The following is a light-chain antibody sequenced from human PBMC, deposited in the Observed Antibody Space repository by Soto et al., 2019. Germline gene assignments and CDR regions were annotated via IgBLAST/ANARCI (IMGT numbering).Light chain of an antibody. CDR3: QQRSNRG. CDR1: QSVSSY. J-gene: IGKJ4*01. CDR2: DAS. Sequence: EIVLTQSPATLSLSPGERATLSCRASQSVSSYLAWYQQKPGQAPRLLIYDASNRATGIPARFSGSGSGTDFTLTISSLEPEDFAVYYCQQRSNRGFGGGTKGGYQ. V-gene: IGKV3-11*01.